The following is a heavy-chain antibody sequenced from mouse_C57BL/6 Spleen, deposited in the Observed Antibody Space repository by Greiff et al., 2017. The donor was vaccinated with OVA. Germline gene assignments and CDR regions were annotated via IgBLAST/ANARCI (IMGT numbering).Heavy chain of an antibody. D-gene: IGHD1-1*01. V-gene: IGHV5-9-1*02. Sequence: EVQLVESGEGLVKPGGSLKLSCAASGFTFSSYAMSWVRQTPEKRLEWVAYISSGGDYIYYADTVKGRFTISRDNARNTLYLQMSSLKSEDTAMYYCTREDYYGSSYGVYWYFDVWGTGTTVTVSS. CDR1: GFTFSSYA. CDR2: ISSGGDYI. J-gene: IGHJ1*03. CDR3: TREDYYGSSYGVYWYFDV.